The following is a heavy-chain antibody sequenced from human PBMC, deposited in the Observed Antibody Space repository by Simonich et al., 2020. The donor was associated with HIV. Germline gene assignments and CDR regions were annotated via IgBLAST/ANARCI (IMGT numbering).Heavy chain of an antibody. D-gene: IGHD3-3*01. Sequence: QLQLQESGPGLVKPSETLSLTCTVFGGSISSSSYYWGWIRQPPGKGLEWIGSIYYSGRPYYNPSRKRRVTISVDTAKNQFSLKRSSGTAADTAVYYCARHWGYDFWSGYYFDYWGQGTLVTVSS. CDR3: ARHWGYDFWSGYYFDY. J-gene: IGHJ4*02. V-gene: IGHV4-39*01. CDR2: IYYSGRP. CDR1: GGSISSSSYY.